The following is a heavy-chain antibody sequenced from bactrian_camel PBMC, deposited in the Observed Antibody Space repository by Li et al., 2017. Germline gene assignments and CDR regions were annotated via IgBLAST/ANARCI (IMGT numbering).Heavy chain of an antibody. V-gene: IGHV3-2*01. CDR3: ASNSSYRSPY. Sequence: HVQLVESGGGLVQPGGSLRLSCAASGFTYSYYYMSWVRQAPGKGREWVSSMDSAGRYTYYADSVKGRFAISRDNAKNTVYLQMNSLKSEDTALYYCASNSSYRSPYWGQGTQVTVS. CDR1: GFTYSYYY. CDR2: MDSAGRYT. J-gene: IGHJ4*01.